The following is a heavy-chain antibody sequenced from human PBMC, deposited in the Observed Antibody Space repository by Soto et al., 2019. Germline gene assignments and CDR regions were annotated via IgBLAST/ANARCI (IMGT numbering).Heavy chain of an antibody. Sequence: PGGSLRLSCAASGFTFSSYGMHWVRQAPGKGLEWVAVISYDGSNKYYADSVKGRFTISRDNSKNTLYLQMNSLRAEDTAVYYCAKDCFPYYYYYMDVWGKGTTVTVSS. CDR1: GFTFSSYG. CDR2: ISYDGSNK. V-gene: IGHV3-30*18. J-gene: IGHJ6*03. CDR3: AKDCFPYYYYYMDV.